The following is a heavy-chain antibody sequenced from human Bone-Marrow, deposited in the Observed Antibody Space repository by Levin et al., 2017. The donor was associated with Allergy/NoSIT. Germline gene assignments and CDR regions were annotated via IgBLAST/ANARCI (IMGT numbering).Heavy chain of an antibody. CDR1: GGSINSFY. CDR3: AAADYDFWTDFYEDHRFQF. V-gene: IGHV4-59*01. Sequence: SETLSLTCTVSGGSINSFYWTWIRQPPGKGLEWIGYVYKSGSTNYNSALKSRVTISLDTSKKQASLNLTSVTAADAAIYYCAAADYDFWTDFYEDHRFQFWGPGARVTVSS. D-gene: IGHD3/OR15-3a*01. J-gene: IGHJ4*02. CDR2: VYKSGST.